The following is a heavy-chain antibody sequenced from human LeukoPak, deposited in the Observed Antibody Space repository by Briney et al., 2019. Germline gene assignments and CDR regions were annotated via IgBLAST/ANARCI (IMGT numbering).Heavy chain of an antibody. CDR2: ISYDGSIN. CDR1: GITFSSYA. J-gene: IGHJ4*02. CDR3: ARGSYSSSWKTFDY. D-gene: IGHD6-13*01. Sequence: GGSLRLSCAASGITFSSYAMHWVRQAPGKGLEWVALISYDGSINDYADSVKGRFTISRDNSKNTLYLQMNSLRADDTAMYHCARGSYSSSWKTFDYWGQGTLVTVSS. V-gene: IGHV3-30*04.